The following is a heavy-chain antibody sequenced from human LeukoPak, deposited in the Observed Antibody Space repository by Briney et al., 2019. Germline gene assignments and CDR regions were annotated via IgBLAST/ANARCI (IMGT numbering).Heavy chain of an antibody. Sequence: ASVKVSCKASGYIFTGYYVHWMRQAPGQGLEWMGWINPNSGDTEYGQKFQGRVTMTRDTSIATAYMEMTGLAPDDTAVYYCTRDRGPSYDSGIYFQYYFHYWGQGTLFTVSS. D-gene: IGHD3-10*01. J-gene: IGHJ4*02. CDR1: GYIFTGYY. V-gene: IGHV1-2*02. CDR3: TRDRGPSYDSGIYFQYYFHY. CDR2: INPNSGDT.